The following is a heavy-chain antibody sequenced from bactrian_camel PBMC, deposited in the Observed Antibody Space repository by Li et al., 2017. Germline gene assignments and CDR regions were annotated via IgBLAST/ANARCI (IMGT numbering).Heavy chain of an antibody. V-gene: IGHV3S55*01. CDR3: YAVISWNYH. Sequence: HVQLVESGGGSVQAGGSLRLSCAISQSQDDTYATDSMAWFRQAPGKEREFVSEIGNGGVIRYADSVNGRFTISRDNAKNTGYLQMNSLKSEDTALYYCYAVISWNYHWGQGTQVTVS. D-gene: IGHD1*01. J-gene: IGHJ4*01. CDR1: QSQDDTYATDS. CDR2: IGNGGVI.